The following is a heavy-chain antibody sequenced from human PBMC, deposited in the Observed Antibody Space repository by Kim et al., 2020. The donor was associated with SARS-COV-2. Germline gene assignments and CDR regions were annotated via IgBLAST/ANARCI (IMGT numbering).Heavy chain of an antibody. D-gene: IGHD2-2*01. CDR1: GGSFSGYY. CDR2: INHSGST. CDR3: ARSRGGPIRYCSSTSCPLYYCMDV. V-gene: IGHV4-34*01. J-gene: IGHJ6*02. Sequence: SETLSLTCAVYGGSFSGYYWSWIRQPPGKGLEWIGEINHSGSTNYNPSLKSRVTISVDTSKNQFSLKLSSVTAADTAVYYCARSRGGPIRYCSSTSCPLYYCMDVWGQGTTVTVSS.